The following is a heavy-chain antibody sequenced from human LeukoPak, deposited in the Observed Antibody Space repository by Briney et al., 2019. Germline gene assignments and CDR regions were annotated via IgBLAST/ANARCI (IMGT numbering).Heavy chain of an antibody. CDR1: GFTFSSYA. CDR2: ISGSGGST. V-gene: IGHV3-23*01. CDR3: AKDGGLWVSAHWGDS. D-gene: IGHD7-27*01. J-gene: IGHJ4*02. Sequence: GGSLRLSCAASGFTFSSYAMSWVRQAPGKGLEWVSAISGSGGSTYYADSVKGRFTISRDNSKNTLFLQMNSLRAEDTAVYYCAKDGGLWVSAHWGDSWGRGTLVTVSS.